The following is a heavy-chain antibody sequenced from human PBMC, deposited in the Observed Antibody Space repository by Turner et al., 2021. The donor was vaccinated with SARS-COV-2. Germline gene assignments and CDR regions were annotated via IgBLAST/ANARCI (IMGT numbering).Heavy chain of an antibody. V-gene: IGHV3-30-3*01. CDR2: ISYDGSNK. D-gene: IGHD5-18*01. J-gene: IGHJ4*02. CDR1: GFTFSSYA. Sequence: QVQLVASGGGVVQPGRSLRLSCAASGFTFSSYAMHWVRQAPGKGLEWVAVISYDGSNKYYADSVKGRFTISRDNSKNTLYLQMNSLRAEDTAVYDCARDYPWDTPMAHQGGGFDYWGLGTLVTVSS. CDR3: ARDYPWDTPMAHQGGGFDY.